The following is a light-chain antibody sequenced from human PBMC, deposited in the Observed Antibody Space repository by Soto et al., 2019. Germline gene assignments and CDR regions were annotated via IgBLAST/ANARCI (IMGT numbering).Light chain of an antibody. CDR2: DAS. CDR1: QSIGTW. V-gene: IGKV1-5*01. Sequence: DIQMTQSPSTLSASVGDRVTISCRASQSIGTWLAWYQQKPEMAPKLLIYDASTLESGVPSRFSGSGSGTEFTLTISSLRPDDFATYYCQQYNGHVGGGTKVEIK. CDR3: QQYNGH. J-gene: IGKJ4*01.